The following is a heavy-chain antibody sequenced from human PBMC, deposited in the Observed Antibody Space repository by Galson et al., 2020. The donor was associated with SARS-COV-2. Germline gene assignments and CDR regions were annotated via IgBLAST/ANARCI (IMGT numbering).Heavy chain of an antibody. CDR3: AREVGAVIDY. CDR1: GFTVSRNY. V-gene: IGHV3-53*01. CDR2: IYSGGST. J-gene: IGHJ4*02. D-gene: IGHD1-26*01. Sequence: QAGGSLRLSCAASGFTVSRNYMSWVRQAPGKGLEWVSVIYSGGSTYYADSVKGRFTISRDNSKNTLYLQMNSLRAEDTAVDYCAREVGAVIDYWGQGTLVTVSS.